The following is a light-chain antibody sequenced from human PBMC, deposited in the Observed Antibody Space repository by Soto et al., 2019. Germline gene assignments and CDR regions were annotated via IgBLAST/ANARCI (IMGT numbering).Light chain of an antibody. V-gene: IGKV3-20*01. CDR1: QSVFSNY. J-gene: IGKJ5*01. Sequence: EIVLTQSPGTLSLSPGERATLSCRATQSVFSNYLAWYQQKPGQAPRLLIYGVSTRATGIPDRFSGSGSGTDFILTISRLEPEDFAVYYCQQYANSPTTFGQGTRLEI. CDR2: GVS. CDR3: QQYANSPTT.